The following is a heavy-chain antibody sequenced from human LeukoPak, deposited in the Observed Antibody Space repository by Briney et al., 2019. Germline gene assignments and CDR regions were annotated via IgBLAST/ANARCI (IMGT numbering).Heavy chain of an antibody. V-gene: IGHV1-69*06. D-gene: IGHD3-3*01. CDR2: IIPIFGTA. CDR1: GGTFSSYA. J-gene: IGHJ6*03. CDR3: ARTQYYDFWSGYSPLYYYYMDV. Sequence: SVKVSCKASGGTFSSYAISWVRQAPGQGLEWMGGIIPIFGTANYAQKFQGRVTITADKSTSTAYMELSSLRSEDTAVYYCARTQYYDFWSGYSPLYYYYMDVWGKGTTVTVSS.